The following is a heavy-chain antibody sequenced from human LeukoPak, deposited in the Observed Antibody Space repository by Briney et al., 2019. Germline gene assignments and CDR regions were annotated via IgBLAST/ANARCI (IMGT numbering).Heavy chain of an antibody. CDR1: GGSISSSSYY. CDR3: ARHSGYCSGGSCYSSASTDYFGY. D-gene: IGHD2-15*01. Sequence: SETLSLTCTVSGGSISSSSYYWGWIRQPPGKGLEWIGSIYYSGSNYYNPSLKSRVTISVDTSKNQFSLKLSSVTAADTAVYYCARHSGYCSGGSCYSSASTDYFGYWGQGTLVTVSS. CDR2: IYYSGSN. J-gene: IGHJ4*02. V-gene: IGHV4-39*01.